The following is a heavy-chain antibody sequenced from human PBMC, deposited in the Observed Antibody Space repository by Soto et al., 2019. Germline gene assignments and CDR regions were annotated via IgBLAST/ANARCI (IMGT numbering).Heavy chain of an antibody. V-gene: IGHV3-13*04. D-gene: IGHD4-17*01. CDR1: GFTFSSYD. Sequence: HPGGSLRLSCAASGFTFSSYDMHWVRQATGKGLEWVSAIGTAGDTYYPGSVKGRFTISRENAKNSLYLQMNSLRAGDTAVYYCARSGEIDAFDIWGQGTMVTVSS. CDR3: ARSGEIDAFDI. J-gene: IGHJ3*02. CDR2: IGTAGDT.